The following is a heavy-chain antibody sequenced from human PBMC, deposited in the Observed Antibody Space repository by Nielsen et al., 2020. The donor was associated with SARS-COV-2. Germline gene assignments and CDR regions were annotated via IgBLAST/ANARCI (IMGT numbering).Heavy chain of an antibody. CDR1: GSTFSSYA. D-gene: IGHD3-3*01. CDR3: AAFGVVSEKEDFDY. V-gene: IGHV3-23*01. Sequence: GESLKISCAASGSTFSSYAMSWVRQAPGKGLEWVSAISGSGGSTYYADSVKGRFTISRDNSKNTLYLQMNSLRAEDTAVYYCAAFGVVSEKEDFDYWGQGTLVTVSS. CDR2: ISGSGGST. J-gene: IGHJ4*02.